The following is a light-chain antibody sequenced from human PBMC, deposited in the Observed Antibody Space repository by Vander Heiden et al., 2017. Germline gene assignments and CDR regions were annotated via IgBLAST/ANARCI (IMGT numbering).Light chain of an antibody. V-gene: IGLV1-40*01. CDR3: QSYDSSLSGPYA. J-gene: IGLJ1*01. CDR1: SSNIGAGYD. Sequence: QSVLTQPPSVSGAPGQTVTISCTGSSSNIGAGYDVHWYQQLPGTAPKLLIYGNSNRPSGVPDRFSGSKSGTSASLAITGLQAEDEADYYCQSYDSSLSGPYAFGTGTKVTVL. CDR2: GNS.